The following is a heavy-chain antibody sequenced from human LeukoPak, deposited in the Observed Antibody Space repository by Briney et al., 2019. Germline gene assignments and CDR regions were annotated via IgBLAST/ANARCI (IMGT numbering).Heavy chain of an antibody. D-gene: IGHD1-26*01. CDR2: ISAYNGNT. CDR3: ARAGGMVALDAFDI. Sequence: ASVKVSCKASGYTFTSYGISWVRQAPGQGREWMGWISAYNGNTNYAQKLQGRVTMTTDTSTSTAHMELRSLRSDDTAVYYCARAGGMVALDAFDIWGQGTMVTVSS. J-gene: IGHJ3*02. CDR1: GYTFTSYG. V-gene: IGHV1-18*01.